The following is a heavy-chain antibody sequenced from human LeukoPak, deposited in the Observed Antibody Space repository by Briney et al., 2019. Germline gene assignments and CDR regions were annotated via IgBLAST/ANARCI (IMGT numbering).Heavy chain of an antibody. Sequence: PSETLSLTCTVPGGSISSYYWSWIRQPPGKGLEWIGYIYYSGSTNYNPSLKSRVTISVDTSKNQFSLKLSSVTAADTAVYYCARDVADATEIDAFDIWGQGTMVTVSS. V-gene: IGHV4-59*01. J-gene: IGHJ3*02. D-gene: IGHD4-17*01. CDR1: GGSISSYY. CDR2: IYYSGST. CDR3: ARDVADATEIDAFDI.